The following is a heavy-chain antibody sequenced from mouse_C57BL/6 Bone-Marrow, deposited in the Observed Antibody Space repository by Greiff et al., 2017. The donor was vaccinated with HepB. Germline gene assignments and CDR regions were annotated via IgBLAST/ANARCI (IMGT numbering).Heavy chain of an antibody. Sequence: EVQLVESGAELVRPGASVKLSCTASGFNIKDDYMHWVKQRPEQGLEWIGWIDPENGDTEYALKFQGKATITADTSSNTAYLQLSSLTSEDTAVYYCTRGFGDYYGSSPYWYFDVWGTGTTVTVSS. J-gene: IGHJ1*03. CDR2: IDPENGDT. V-gene: IGHV14-4*01. CDR3: TRGFGDYYGSSPYWYFDV. CDR1: GFNIKDDY. D-gene: IGHD1-1*01.